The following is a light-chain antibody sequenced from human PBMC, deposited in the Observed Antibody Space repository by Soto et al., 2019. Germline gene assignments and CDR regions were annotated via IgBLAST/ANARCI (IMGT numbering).Light chain of an antibody. Sequence: WTPNQNLLHSNGYNYLDWYLQKPGQSPQLLIYLGSNRASGVPDRFSGSGSGTDFTLKISRVEAEDVGVYYCMQALQTPTFGQGTRLEIK. CDR3: MQALQTPT. CDR1: QNLLHSNGYNY. CDR2: LGS. J-gene: IGKJ5*01. V-gene: IGKV2-28*01.